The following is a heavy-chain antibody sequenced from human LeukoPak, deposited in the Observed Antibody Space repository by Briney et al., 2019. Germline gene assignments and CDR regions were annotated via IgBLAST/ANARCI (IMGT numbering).Heavy chain of an antibody. D-gene: IGHD5-24*01. CDR2: IYSGVNT. CDR1: GFTVSSNY. J-gene: IGHJ4*02. V-gene: IGHV3-53*01. CDR3: ARVMDYFDY. Sequence: GGSLRLSCAASGFTVSSNYMSWVRQAPGKELEWVSVIYSGVNTYYADSVKGRFTISRDNSKNTLYLQMNSLRAEDTAVYYCARVMDYFDYWGQGTLVTVSS.